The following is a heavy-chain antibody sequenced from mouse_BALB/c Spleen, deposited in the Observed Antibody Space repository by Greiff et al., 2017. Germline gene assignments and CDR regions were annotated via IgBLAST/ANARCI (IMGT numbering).Heavy chain of an antibody. CDR2: IYPGSGNT. Sequence: VQLQQSGAELARPGASVELSCKASGYTFTDYYINWVKQRTGQGLEWIGEIYPGSGNTYYNEKFKGKATLTADKSSSTAYMQLSSLTSEDSAVYFCARRGYYGSSYEDYWGQGTTLTVSS. V-gene: IGHV1-77*01. D-gene: IGHD1-1*01. J-gene: IGHJ2*01. CDR1: GYTFTDYY. CDR3: ARRGYYGSSYEDY.